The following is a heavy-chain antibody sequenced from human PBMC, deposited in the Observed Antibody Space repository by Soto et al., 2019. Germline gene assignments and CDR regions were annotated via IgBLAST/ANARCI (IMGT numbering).Heavy chain of an antibody. D-gene: IGHD3-9*01. CDR2: IYYSGST. V-gene: IGHV4-59*01. CDR1: GGSISSNY. J-gene: IGHJ6*02. CDR3: AREPLLRYFDWPYGMDV. Sequence: SETLSLTCTVSGGSISSNYWSWIRQPPGKGLEWIGYIYYSGSTNYNPSLKSRVTISVDTSKNQFSLKLSSVTAADTGVYYCAREPLLRYFDWPYGMDVWGQGTTVTVSS.